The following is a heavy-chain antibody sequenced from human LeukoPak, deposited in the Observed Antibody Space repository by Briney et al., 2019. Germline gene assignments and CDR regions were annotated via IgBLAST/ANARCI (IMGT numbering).Heavy chain of an antibody. CDR3: ARDLRQGYDAFDI. D-gene: IGHD2-15*01. Sequence: SETLSLTCTVSGGSISSYYWSWIRQPPGKGLEWIGYIYYSGSTNYNPSLKSRVTISVDTSKNQFSLKLSSVTAADTAVYYCARDLRQGYDAFDIWGQGTMVTVSS. V-gene: IGHV4-59*01. CDR1: GGSISSYY. CDR2: IYYSGST. J-gene: IGHJ3*02.